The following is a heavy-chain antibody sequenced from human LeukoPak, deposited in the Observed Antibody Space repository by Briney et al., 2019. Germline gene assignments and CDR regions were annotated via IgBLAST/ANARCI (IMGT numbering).Heavy chain of an antibody. J-gene: IGHJ4*02. V-gene: IGHV3-74*01. CDR1: GFTFSSYW. D-gene: IGHD2-15*01. CDR2: INSDGSST. CDR3: ARARARSGASCYDY. Sequence: GGSLRLSCAASGFTFSSYWMHWVRQAPEKGLVWVSRINSDGSSTNYADSVKGRFTISRDNAKNTLYVQMNSLRAEDTAVYYCARARARSGASCYDYWGQGSLVTASS.